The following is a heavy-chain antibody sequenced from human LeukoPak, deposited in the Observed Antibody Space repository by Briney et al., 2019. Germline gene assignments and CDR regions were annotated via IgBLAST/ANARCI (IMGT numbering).Heavy chain of an antibody. J-gene: IGHJ5*02. D-gene: IGHD2-21*02. CDR3: ARGRWTIVVVTADGWFDP. CDR1: GGSFSGYY. Sequence: SETLSLTCAVYGGSFSGYYWSWIRQPPGKGLEWIGEINHSGSTNYNPSLKSRVTISVDTSKNQFSLKLSSVTAADTAVYYCARGRWTIVVVTADGWFDPWGQGTLVTVSS. CDR2: INHSGST. V-gene: IGHV4-34*01.